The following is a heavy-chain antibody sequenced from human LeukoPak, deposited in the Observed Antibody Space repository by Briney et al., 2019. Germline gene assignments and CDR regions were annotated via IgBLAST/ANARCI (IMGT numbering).Heavy chain of an antibody. D-gene: IGHD1-26*01. V-gene: IGHV1-69*05. CDR2: IIPIFGTA. CDR3: ARGVGATHEFDY. J-gene: IGHJ4*02. CDR1: GGTFSSYA. Sequence: ASVKVSCKASGGTFSSYAISWVRQAPGQGLEWMGGIIPIFGTANYAQKFQGWVTMTRDTSISTAYMELSRLRSDDTAVYYCARGVGATHEFDYWGQGTLVTVSS.